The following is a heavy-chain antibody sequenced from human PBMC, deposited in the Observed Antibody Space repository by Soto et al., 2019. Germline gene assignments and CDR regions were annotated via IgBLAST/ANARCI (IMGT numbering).Heavy chain of an antibody. CDR1: GGSISSSYW. V-gene: IGHV4-4*02. Sequence: QVQLQESGPGLVTPSGTLSLTCAVSGGSISSSYWWNWVRQPPGKGLEWIGKIYHRGSTNYNPSLKNRVTISVDKSNNQFSLRLSSVTAADTAVYFCVTSLNYDFWRDGGRHYYFDYWGQGTLVTVSS. CDR2: IYHRGST. CDR3: VTSLNYDFWRDGGRHYYFDY. J-gene: IGHJ4*02. D-gene: IGHD3-3*01.